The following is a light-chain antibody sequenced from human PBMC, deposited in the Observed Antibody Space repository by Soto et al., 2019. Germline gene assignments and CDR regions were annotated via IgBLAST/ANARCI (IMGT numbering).Light chain of an antibody. CDR2: DDS. CDR3: QVWDTSRDPVV. J-gene: IGLJ2*01. V-gene: IGLV3-21*02. CDR1: NIGRKI. Sequence: SYELTQPPSVSVAPGQTARISCGGNNIGRKIVHWYQQRPGQAPVLVVSDDSDRPSGIPERFSGSNSGITATLTISRVEAGDEADYYCQVWDTSRDPVVFGGGTKLTAL.